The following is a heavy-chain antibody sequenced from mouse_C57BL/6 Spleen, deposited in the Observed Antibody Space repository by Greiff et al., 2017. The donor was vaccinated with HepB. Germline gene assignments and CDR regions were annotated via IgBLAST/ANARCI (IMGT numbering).Heavy chain of an antibody. CDR3: ARDPYYYGSSYLSYWYFDV. Sequence: EVKLMESGGGLVQSGRSLRLSCATSGFTFSDFYMEWVRQAPGKGLEWIAASRNKANDYTTEYSASVKGRFIVSRDTSQSILYLQMNALRAEDTAIYYCARDPYYYGSSYLSYWYFDVWGTGTTVTVSS. J-gene: IGHJ1*03. V-gene: IGHV7-1*01. CDR1: GFTFSDFY. CDR2: SRNKANDYTT. D-gene: IGHD1-1*01.